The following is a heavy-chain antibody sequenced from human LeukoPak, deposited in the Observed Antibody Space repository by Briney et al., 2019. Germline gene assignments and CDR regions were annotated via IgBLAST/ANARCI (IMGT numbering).Heavy chain of an antibody. CDR1: GGSISSSTYY. V-gene: IGHV4-39*01. D-gene: IGHD3-3*01. CDR3: ASQVNYDFWSGQGWFDP. J-gene: IGHJ5*02. Sequence: PSETLSLTCNVAGGSISSSTYYWGWIRQPPGKGLEWIGNIYYSGSTSYNPSLKSRVTISVDTSKNQFSLKLSSVTAADTAVYYCASQVNYDFWSGQGWFDPWGQGTLVTVSS. CDR2: IYYSGST.